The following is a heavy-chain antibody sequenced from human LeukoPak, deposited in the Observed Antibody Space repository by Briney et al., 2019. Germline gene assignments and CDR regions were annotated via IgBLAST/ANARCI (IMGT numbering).Heavy chain of an antibody. CDR2: ISYDVSNK. V-gene: IGHV3-30*04. CDR1: GFTFSSYA. D-gene: IGHD3-3*01. CDR3: ARWGGQYDFWSGYYSFDY. J-gene: IGHJ4*02. Sequence: GSLRLSCAASGFTFSSYAMHWVRQAPGKGLEWVAVISYDVSNKYYADSVKGRFTISRDNSKNTLYLQMNSLRAEDTAVYYCARWGGQYDFWSGYYSFDYWGQGTLVTVSS.